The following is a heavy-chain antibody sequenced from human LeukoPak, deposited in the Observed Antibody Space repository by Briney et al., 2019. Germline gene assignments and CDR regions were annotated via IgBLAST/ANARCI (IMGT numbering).Heavy chain of an antibody. CDR3: ARWGVLRFLEWLSNNWFDP. V-gene: IGHV4-34*01. CDR2: INHSGST. J-gene: IGHJ5*02. CDR1: GGSFSGYY. Sequence: SETLSLTCAVYGGSFSGYYWSWIRQPPGKGLEWIGEINHSGSTNYNPSLKSRVTISVDTSKNQFSLKLSSVTAADTAVYYCARWGVLRFLEWLSNNWFDPWGQGTLVTVSS. D-gene: IGHD3-3*01.